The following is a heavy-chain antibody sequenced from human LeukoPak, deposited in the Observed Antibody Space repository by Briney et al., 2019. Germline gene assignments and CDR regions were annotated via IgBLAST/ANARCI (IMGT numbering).Heavy chain of an antibody. CDR1: GSSLTTGGVA. Sequence: SGPTRVNPTQTLTLTCTFSGSSLTTGGVAVAWIRQPPAKGLEWLEVIYGNDDKRYSPSLMSRLSITKDTSKNQVVLTMTNMDPADTATYFCAHRQMSTFDYWGQGTLVTVSS. CDR2: IYGNDDK. CDR3: AHRQMSTFDY. J-gene: IGHJ4*02. V-gene: IGHV2-5*01. D-gene: IGHD5-24*01.